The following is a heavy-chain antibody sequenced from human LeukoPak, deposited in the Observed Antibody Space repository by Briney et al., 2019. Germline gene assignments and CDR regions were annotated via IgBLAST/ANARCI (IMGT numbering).Heavy chain of an antibody. J-gene: IGHJ4*02. Sequence: ASPKVSCEVSGYTLTELSTHCVRQTPGKGLGWRGGFYPEDGETIYAQKFEGRVTMTEDTSTDTAYMELSSRRSEDTAVYYCATMTTVTTTATFGFDYWGQGTLVTVTA. CDR2: FYPEDGET. D-gene: IGHD4-17*01. CDR3: ATMTTVTTTATFGFDY. V-gene: IGHV1-24*01. CDR1: GYTLTELS.